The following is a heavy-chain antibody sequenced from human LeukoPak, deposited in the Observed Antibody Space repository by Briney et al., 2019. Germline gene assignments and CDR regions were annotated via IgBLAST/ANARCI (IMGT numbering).Heavy chain of an antibody. CDR1: GFKFGSFS. CDR2: FTSDSSSM. D-gene: IGHD4-17*01. V-gene: IGHV3-48*04. J-gene: IGHJ4*02. CDR3: ARVIGSYGDSAY. Sequence: GGSLRLSCAASGFKFGSFSMNWVRQAPGKGLEWLSYFTSDSSSMYYSDSVKGRFTISRDNAKNSLYLQMNSLRAEDTAVYYCARVIGSYGDSAYWGQGTLVTVSS.